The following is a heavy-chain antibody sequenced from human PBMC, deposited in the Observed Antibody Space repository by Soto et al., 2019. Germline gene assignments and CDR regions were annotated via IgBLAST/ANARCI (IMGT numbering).Heavy chain of an antibody. CDR3: AILSSFIRSGGYYNRHDAFDI. J-gene: IGHJ3*02. CDR2: IYPGDSDT. Sequence: PCESHKNPWNGFGYSFTSHWIGRVLQMPRKGLEWMGIIYPGDSDTRYSPSFQGQVIISADKSISTAYLQWSSLKASDTAMYYCAILSSFIRSGGYYNRHDAFDIWGQGTMVTVSS. CDR1: GYSFTSHW. D-gene: IGHD3-22*01. V-gene: IGHV5-51*01.